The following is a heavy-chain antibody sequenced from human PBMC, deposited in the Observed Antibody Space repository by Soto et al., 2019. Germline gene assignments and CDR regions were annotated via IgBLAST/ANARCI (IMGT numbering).Heavy chain of an antibody. CDR2: IYYSGST. V-gene: IGHV4-30-4*01. CDR1: GGSISSGDYY. D-gene: IGHD2-2*01. J-gene: IGHJ5*02. Sequence: TLSLTCTVSGGSISSGDYYWSWIRQPPGKGLEWIGYIYYSGSTYYNPSLKSRVTISVDTSKNQFSLKLSSVTAADTAVYYCARARGYCSRTSCRTIIYNLFDPWGQGTLVTVSS. CDR3: ARARGYCSRTSCRTIIYNLFDP.